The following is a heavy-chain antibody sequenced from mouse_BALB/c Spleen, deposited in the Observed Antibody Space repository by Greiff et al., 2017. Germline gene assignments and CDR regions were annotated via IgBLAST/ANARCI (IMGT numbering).Heavy chain of an antibody. CDR2: IWAGGST. D-gene: IGHD1-1*01. Sequence: QVQLKESGPGLVAPSQSLSITCTVSGFSLTSYGVHWVRQPPGKGLEWLGVIWAGGSTNYNSALMSRLSISKDNSKSQVFLKMNSLQTDDTAMYYCARDQNLLSITTVVGFDYWGQGTTLTVSS. CDR3: ARDQNLLSITTVVGFDY. CDR1: GFSLTSYG. V-gene: IGHV2-9*02. J-gene: IGHJ2*01.